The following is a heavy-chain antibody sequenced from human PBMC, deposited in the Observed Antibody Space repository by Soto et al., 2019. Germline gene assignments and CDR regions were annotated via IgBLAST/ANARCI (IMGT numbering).Heavy chain of an antibody. V-gene: IGHV3-30*01. Sequence: QVQLVESGGGVVQPGRSLRLSCAASGFTFRSYAMDWVRQAPGKGLEWVAVILYDGTNKYYADSVKGRFTISRDNSKNTLSLQMNSLRPDDTAVCYCARGDSNSWSDFWGQGTLVTVSS. CDR3: ARGDSNSWSDF. CDR2: ILYDGTNK. J-gene: IGHJ4*02. D-gene: IGHD6-13*01. CDR1: GFTFRSYA.